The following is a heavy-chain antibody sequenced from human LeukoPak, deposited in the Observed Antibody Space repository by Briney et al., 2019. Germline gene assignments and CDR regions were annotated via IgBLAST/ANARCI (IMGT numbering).Heavy chain of an antibody. CDR3: ARAGPLEYSSSSTIYYYYMDV. D-gene: IGHD6-6*01. J-gene: IGHJ6*03. V-gene: IGHV4-59*11. Sequence: SETLSLTCTVSGGSISSHYGSWIRQPPGRGLEWIGYIYYSGSTNYNPPLKSRVTISVDTSKNQFSLKLSSVTAADTAVYYCARAGPLEYSSSSTIYYYYMDVWGKGTTVTVSS. CDR2: IYYSGST. CDR1: GGSISSHY.